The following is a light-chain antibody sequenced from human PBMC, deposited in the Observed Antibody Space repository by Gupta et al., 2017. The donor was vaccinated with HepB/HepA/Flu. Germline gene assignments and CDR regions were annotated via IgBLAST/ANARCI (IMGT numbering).Light chain of an antibody. J-gene: IGLJ2*01. CDR2: EFT. Sequence: QSGLTQPSAVSGFPGQSITISCTGTSSDVGGSKFVPWYQQHPGKVPTVRLYEFTHRPYGVSHRSAVATSGNKASLTISERNAEGEADYYCCSSKDTTTFMGLLGGGPKLTV. CDR3: CSSKDTTTFMGL. CDR1: SSDVGGSKF. V-gene: IGLV2-23*02.